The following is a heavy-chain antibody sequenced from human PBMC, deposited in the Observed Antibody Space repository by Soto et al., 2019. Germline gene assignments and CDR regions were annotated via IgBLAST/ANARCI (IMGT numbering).Heavy chain of an antibody. CDR3: ARHIGKWAFDV. V-gene: IGHV4-59*08. J-gene: IGHJ3*01. CDR1: GGPASAFY. Sequence: PSVSRPVTCTVSGGPASAFYWSWIRQTPGEGLEWIGNIYYAGGTKYNPSLKRRVTVSVDTSKSQISRALSSVAAAVSAVYYCARHIGKWAFDVWGPGTMVTVSS. D-gene: IGHD2-8*01. CDR2: IYYAGGT.